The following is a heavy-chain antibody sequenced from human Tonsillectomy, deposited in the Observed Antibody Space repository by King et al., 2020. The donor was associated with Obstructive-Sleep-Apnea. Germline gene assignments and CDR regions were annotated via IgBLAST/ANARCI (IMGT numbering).Heavy chain of an antibody. CDR1: GGSFSGYY. V-gene: IGHV4-34*01. J-gene: IGHJ4*02. CDR2: INHSGST. Sequence: VQLQQWGAGLLKPSETLSHTCAVYGGSFSGYYCSWIRQPPGKGLEWIGEINHSGSTNYNPSLKSRVTISVDTPKNPFSLKLSSVTAADTAVYYCARRRGGYAFGYWGQGTLVTVSS. D-gene: IGHD3-22*01. CDR3: ARRRGGYAFGY.